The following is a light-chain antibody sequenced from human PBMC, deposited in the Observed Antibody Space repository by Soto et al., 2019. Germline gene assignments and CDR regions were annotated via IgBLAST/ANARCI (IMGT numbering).Light chain of an antibody. CDR2: GAS. V-gene: IGKV3-20*01. CDR1: QSISRY. Sequence: IVLTQPPGTLSLSPGERTTLSCRASQSISRYLAWYQQKPGQGPRLLIYGASSRATGTPDRFSGSRSGTDFTLTISRLEPEDFAVYYCQLYGGSPKTFGQGTKVDIK. CDR3: QLYGGSPKT. J-gene: IGKJ1*01.